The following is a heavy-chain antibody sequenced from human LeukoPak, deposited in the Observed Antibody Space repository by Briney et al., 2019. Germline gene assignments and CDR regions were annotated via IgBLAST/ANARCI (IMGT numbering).Heavy chain of an antibody. D-gene: IGHD3-22*01. CDR1: GFTFSSYG. V-gene: IGHV3-23*01. J-gene: IGHJ4*02. CDR3: AKDRNYYDSSGYYPIFDY. CDR2: ISGSGGST. Sequence: PGGSLRLSCAASGFTFSSYGMSWVRQAPGKGLEWVSAISGSGGSTYYADSVKGRFTISRDNSKNTLYLQMNSLRAEDTAVYYCAKDRNYYDSSGYYPIFDYWGQGTLVTVSS.